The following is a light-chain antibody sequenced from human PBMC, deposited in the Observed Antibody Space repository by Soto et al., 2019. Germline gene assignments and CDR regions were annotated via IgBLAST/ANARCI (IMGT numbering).Light chain of an antibody. Sequence: DIVLTQTPVSLSVTPGQPASMSCKSSQSLLHSDRKTYLYWYLQRAGQPPQVLIYEVSKRLSGVPDRFRGSGSGTDFTQKISRVEAEDFGVYYCVQSIEYPLTFGGGTKVQIE. CDR3: VQSIEYPLT. V-gene: IGKV2D-29*01. J-gene: IGKJ4*01. CDR2: EVS. CDR1: QSLLHSDRKTY.